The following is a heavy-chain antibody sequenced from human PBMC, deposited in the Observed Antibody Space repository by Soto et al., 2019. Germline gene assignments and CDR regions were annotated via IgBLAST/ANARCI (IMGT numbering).Heavy chain of an antibody. CDR1: GDSIGSGNKY. D-gene: IGHD3-16*01. V-gene: IGHV4-30-4*01. Sequence: QVQLRESGPGLVMPSQTLSLTCTVSGDSIGSGNKYWSWIRQAPGKGLEWIGYLFSSGTTYYNPSLKSRLTISLDTPQNQFSLKLNSVTAADTAVYFCARVPSPFDFYYAMDVWGQGTTVTVSS. CDR2: LFSSGTT. CDR3: ARVPSPFDFYYAMDV. J-gene: IGHJ6*02.